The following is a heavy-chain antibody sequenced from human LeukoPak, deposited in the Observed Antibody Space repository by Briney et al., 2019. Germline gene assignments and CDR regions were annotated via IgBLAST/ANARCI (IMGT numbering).Heavy chain of an antibody. Sequence: PSETLSLTCTVSGGSMRSHYWSWIRQTPGKGLEWIGYIDYSGSTRYNPSLQSRVTISVDTSKNQFSLKLTSVTATDTAVYYCARALRRSYFDYWGQGTLVTVSS. CDR3: ARALRRSYFDY. CDR2: IDYSGST. V-gene: IGHV4-59*11. D-gene: IGHD4-17*01. J-gene: IGHJ4*02. CDR1: GGSMRSHY.